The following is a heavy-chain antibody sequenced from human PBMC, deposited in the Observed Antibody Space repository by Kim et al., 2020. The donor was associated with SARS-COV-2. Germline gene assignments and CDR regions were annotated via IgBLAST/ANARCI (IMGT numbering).Heavy chain of an antibody. Sequence: YYANAVKGRLTISKDNYKNALYLEVNRLRVEDTAVYYCAKAVDMANYYFANWGHGTLVTVAS. CDR3: AKAVDMANYYFAN. J-gene: IGHJ4*01. D-gene: IGHD3-10*01. V-gene: IGHV3-30*02.